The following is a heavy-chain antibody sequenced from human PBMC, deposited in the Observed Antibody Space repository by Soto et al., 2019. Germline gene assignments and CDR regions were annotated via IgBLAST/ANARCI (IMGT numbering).Heavy chain of an antibody. CDR2: ISWNSGSI. V-gene: IGHV3-9*01. Sequence: EVQLVESGGGLVQPGRSLRLSCAASGFTFDDYAMHWVRQAPGKGLEWVSGISWNSGSIGYADSVKGRFTISRDNGKNALYLQMKRLRAGGKALYYWAKGGGGMDVWGQGTTVTVSS. CDR1: GFTFDDYA. D-gene: IGHD3-16*01. J-gene: IGHJ6*02. CDR3: AKGGGGMDV.